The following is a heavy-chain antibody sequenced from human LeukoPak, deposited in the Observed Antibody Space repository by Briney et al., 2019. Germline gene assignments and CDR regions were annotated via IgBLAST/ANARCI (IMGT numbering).Heavy chain of an antibody. CDR2: ISGSGGST. D-gene: IGHD5-18*01. Sequence: GGSLRLSCAASGSTFSSYAMSWVRQAPGKGPEWVSAISGSGGSTYYADSVKGRFTISRDNSKNTLYLQMNSLRAEDTAVYYCAKGVDTAMVTLFLYYFDYWGQGTLVTVSS. V-gene: IGHV3-23*01. CDR3: AKGVDTAMVTLFLYYFDY. J-gene: IGHJ4*02. CDR1: GSTFSSYA.